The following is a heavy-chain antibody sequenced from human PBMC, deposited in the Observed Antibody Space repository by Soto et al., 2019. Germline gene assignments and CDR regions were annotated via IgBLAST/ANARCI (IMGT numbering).Heavy chain of an antibody. CDR2: IYHSGST. V-gene: IGHV4-30-2*01. J-gene: IGHJ5*02. D-gene: IGHD3-10*01. Sequence: SSETLSLTCAVSGGSISSGGYSWSWIRQPPGKGLEWIGYIYHSGSTYYNPSLKSRVTISVDRSKNQFSLKLSSVTAADTAVYYCARAGLLWFGEPSRWFDPWGQGTLVTVSS. CDR1: GGSISSGGYS. CDR3: ARAGLLWFGEPSRWFDP.